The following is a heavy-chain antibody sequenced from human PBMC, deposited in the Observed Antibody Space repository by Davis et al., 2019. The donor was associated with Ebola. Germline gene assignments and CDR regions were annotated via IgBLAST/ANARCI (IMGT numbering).Heavy chain of an antibody. J-gene: IGHJ4*02. CDR1: GGSIGGHY. CDR3: ASPEYSSSSGYFDY. Sequence: PSETLSLTCTVSGGSIGGHYWSWIRQPPGSGLEWIGYIYYSGSTNYNPSLKSRVSISVDTSKNQFSLKLISVTAADTAVYYCASPEYSSSSGYFDYWGQGTLVTVSS. CDR2: IYYSGST. D-gene: IGHD6-6*01. V-gene: IGHV4-59*11.